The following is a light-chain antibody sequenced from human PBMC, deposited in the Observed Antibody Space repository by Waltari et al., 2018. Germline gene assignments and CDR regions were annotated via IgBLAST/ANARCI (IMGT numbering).Light chain of an antibody. CDR1: QSISIY. CDR2: AAS. J-gene: IGKJ1*01. Sequence: DIQVTQSPSSLSASVGARVTITCRASQSISIYLNWYQQKPGKAPKLLISAASSLQGGVPSRFSGSGSGTDFTLTISSLQPEDFASYYCQQRYSTPPWTFGQGTKVEIK. CDR3: QQRYSTPPWT. V-gene: IGKV1-39*01.